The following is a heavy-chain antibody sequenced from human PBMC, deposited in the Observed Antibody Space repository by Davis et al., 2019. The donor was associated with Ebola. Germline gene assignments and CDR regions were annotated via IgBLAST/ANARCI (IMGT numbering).Heavy chain of an antibody. CDR3: AKDYGSGTWDYYYYMDV. V-gene: IGHV3-23*01. D-gene: IGHD3-10*01. CDR1: GFTFSSYA. J-gene: IGHJ6*03. CDR2: ISGSGGST. Sequence: PGGSLRLTCAASGFTFSSYAMNWVRQAPGKGLEWVSGISGSGGSTYYADSVKGRFTISRDNSKNTLYLQMNSLRAEDTAVYYCAKDYGSGTWDYYYYMDVWGKGTTVTVSS.